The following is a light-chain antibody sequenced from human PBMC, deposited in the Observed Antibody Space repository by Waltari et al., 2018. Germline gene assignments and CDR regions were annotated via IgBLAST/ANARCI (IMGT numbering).Light chain of an antibody. Sequence: QSALTQPASVSGSPGQSITISCTGTSSDVGSYNYVSWYQQHPGKAPKLIIYDVTNRPSGVSNRFSGSKSGNTASLTSSWLQAEDEADYYCSSYMDTTTLELFGGGTSLTVL. J-gene: IGLJ2*01. CDR1: SSDVGSYNY. CDR3: SSYMDTTTLEL. V-gene: IGLV2-14*03. CDR2: DVT.